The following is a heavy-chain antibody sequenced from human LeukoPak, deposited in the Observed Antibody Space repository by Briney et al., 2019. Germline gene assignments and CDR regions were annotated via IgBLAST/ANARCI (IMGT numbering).Heavy chain of an antibody. CDR1: GGSISSSSYY. D-gene: IGHD3-10*01. Sequence: SETLSLTCTVSGGSISSSSYYWSWIRQPPGKGLEWIGEINHSGSTNYNPSLKSRVTISVDTSKNQFSLKLSSVTAADTAVYYCARRRTFRITMVRGVGRSWFDPWGQGTLVTVSS. CDR3: ARRRTFRITMVRGVGRSWFDP. J-gene: IGHJ5*02. CDR2: INHSGST. V-gene: IGHV4-39*07.